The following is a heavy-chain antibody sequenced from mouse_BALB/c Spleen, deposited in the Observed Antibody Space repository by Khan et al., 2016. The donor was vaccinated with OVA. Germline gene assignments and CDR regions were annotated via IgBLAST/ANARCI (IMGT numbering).Heavy chain of an antibody. V-gene: IGHV5-6-3*01. CDR1: GFTFSSYG. CDR2: INSNGGTT. CDR3: ARGLYDGYYYYYAMYY. Sequence: EVELVESGGGLVQPGGSLNLSCAASGFTFSSYGMSWDRQTPDKRLELVAIINSNGGTTYYPDSVKGRFTISRDNAKNTLYLQMSSLKSEDTAMYYCARGLYDGYYYYYAMYYWGQGTSVTVSS. J-gene: IGHJ4*01. D-gene: IGHD2-3*01.